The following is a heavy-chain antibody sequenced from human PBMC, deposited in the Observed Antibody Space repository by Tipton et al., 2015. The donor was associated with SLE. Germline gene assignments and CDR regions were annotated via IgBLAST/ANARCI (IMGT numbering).Heavy chain of an antibody. Sequence: LRLSCAASGFTVSSNYMSWVRQPPGKGLEWIGEINPSGSTNYNPSLKSRVTISVDTSKNQFSLKLSSVTAADTAVYYCARYPESNYHWFGPWGQGALVTVSS. V-gene: IGHV4-34*01. CDR3: ARYPESNYHWFGP. D-gene: IGHD4-11*01. J-gene: IGHJ5*02. CDR2: INPSGST. CDR1: GFTVSSNY.